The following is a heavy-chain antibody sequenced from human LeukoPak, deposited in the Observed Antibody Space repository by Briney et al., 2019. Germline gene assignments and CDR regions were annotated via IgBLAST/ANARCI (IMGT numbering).Heavy chain of an antibody. CDR2: IYYSGST. CDR1: GGSISSSSYY. J-gene: IGHJ3*02. CDR3: ARTIMYYYGSGSYSIDAFDI. D-gene: IGHD3-10*01. Sequence: SETLSLTCTVSGGSISSSSYYWGWIRQPPGKGLEWIGSIYYSGSTYYNPSLKSRVTMSVDTSKNQFSLKLSSVTAADTAVYYCARTIMYYYGSGSYSIDAFDIWGQGTMVTVSS. V-gene: IGHV4-39*07.